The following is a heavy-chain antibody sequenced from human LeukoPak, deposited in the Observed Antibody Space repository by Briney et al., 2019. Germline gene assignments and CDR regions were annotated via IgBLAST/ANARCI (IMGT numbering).Heavy chain of an antibody. Sequence: ASVKVSCKAFGCSFTSYCISWLRQAPGQGLEWMGWISAYNGNTNYAQKLQGRVTMTTDTSTITVYMELRSLSSGQTPGCECATVPVLSFWEIHVEGDFDFWGQGTLVTVSS. CDR1: GCSFTSYC. D-gene: IGHD3-16*02. J-gene: IGHJ4*02. V-gene: IGHV1-18*04. CDR3: ATVPVLSFWEIHVEGDFDF. CDR2: ISAYNGNT.